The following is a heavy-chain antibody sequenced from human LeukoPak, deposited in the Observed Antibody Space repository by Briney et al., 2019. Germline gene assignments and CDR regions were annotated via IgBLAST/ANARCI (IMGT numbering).Heavy chain of an antibody. CDR1: GYTFTSYD. CDR2: MNPNSGNT. D-gene: IGHD2-21*01. J-gene: IGHJ3*02. CDR3: ARALIGRDAFDI. V-gene: IGHV1-8*01. Sequence: ASVKVSCKASGYTFTSYDINWVRQATGQGLEWMGWMNPNSGNTGYAQKFQGRVTMTRNTSISTAYMELSSLRSEDTAGYYCARALIGRDAFDIWGQGTMVTVSS.